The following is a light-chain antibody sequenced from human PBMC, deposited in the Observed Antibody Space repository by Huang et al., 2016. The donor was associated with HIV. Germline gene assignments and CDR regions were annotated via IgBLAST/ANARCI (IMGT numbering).Light chain of an antibody. V-gene: IGKV3-11*01. CDR2: DAS. Sequence: EIVLTQSPATLSLSPWERATLSCMARQGVSGYLAWYQHKPGQAPRLLIYDASNRASGIPARFSGSGFGTDFTLTISSREPEDFAVYYCQQRDTWPSFGGGTKVEIK. J-gene: IGKJ4*01. CDR3: QQRDTWPS. CDR1: QGVSGY.